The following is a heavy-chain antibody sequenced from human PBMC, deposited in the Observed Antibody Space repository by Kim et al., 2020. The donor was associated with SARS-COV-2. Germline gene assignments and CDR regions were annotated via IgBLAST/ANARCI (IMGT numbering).Heavy chain of an antibody. D-gene: IGHD4-17*01. Sequence: SETLSLTCSVSGGPLSRSGYYWSWIRQHPGTGLEWIGYIYYSGSPYYNPSLKSRVNISVDTSKNQFSLKLSSVTAADTAVYYCARVGRRDYVVLSSRFDPWGQGTLVTVSS. CDR3: ARVGRRDYVVLSSRFDP. J-gene: IGHJ5*02. CDR1: GGPLSRSGYY. CDR2: IYYSGSP. V-gene: IGHV4-31*03.